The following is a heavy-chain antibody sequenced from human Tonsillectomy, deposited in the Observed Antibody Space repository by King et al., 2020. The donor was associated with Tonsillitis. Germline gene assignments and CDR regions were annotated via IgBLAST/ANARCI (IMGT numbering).Heavy chain of an antibody. Sequence: VQLQESGPGLVKPSQTLSLTCTVSGGSISSGDYYWNWIRQPPGKGLELIVYIYYSGSTSYNPSLKSRVTMTGDTSKNHFSLKLSSVTAADPAVYYCARDRSGNDYSGDAFDIWGQGTMVTVSS. CDR3: ARDRSGNDYSGDAFDI. CDR1: GGSISSGDYY. J-gene: IGHJ3*02. D-gene: IGHD3-16*01. V-gene: IGHV4-30-4*01. CDR2: IYYSGST.